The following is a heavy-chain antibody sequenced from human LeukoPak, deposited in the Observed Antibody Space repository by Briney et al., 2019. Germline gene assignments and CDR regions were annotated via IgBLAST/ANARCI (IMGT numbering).Heavy chain of an antibody. V-gene: IGHV1-8*03. CDR2: MNPNSGNT. Sequence: ASVKVSCKASGYTFTSYDINWVRQATRQGLEWMGWMNPNSGNTGYAQKFQGRVTITRNTSISTAYTELSSLRSEDTAVYYCARGLDGSGYPDYWGQGTLVTVSS. J-gene: IGHJ4*02. CDR3: ARGLDGSGYPDY. D-gene: IGHD3-22*01. CDR1: GYTFTSYD.